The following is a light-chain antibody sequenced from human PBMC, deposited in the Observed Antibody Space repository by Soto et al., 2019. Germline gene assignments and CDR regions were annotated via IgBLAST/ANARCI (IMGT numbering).Light chain of an antibody. CDR1: QSVRSD. CDR3: QRYRDWPWT. CDR2: GAS. J-gene: IGKJ1*01. V-gene: IGKV3D-15*01. Sequence: EIVLTQSPDTLSLSPGERATLSCRASQSVRSDRLAWYQQKPGQAPRLLIYGASSRATGIPARFSGSGSGTEFTLTISSLQSDDSALYFCQRYRDWPWTFGQGTKVDNK.